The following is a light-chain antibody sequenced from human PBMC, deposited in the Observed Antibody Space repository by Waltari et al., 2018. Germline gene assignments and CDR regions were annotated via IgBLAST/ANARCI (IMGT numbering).Light chain of an antibody. CDR3: QQYGSSIPFT. CDR2: GAS. J-gene: IGKJ3*01. Sequence: EIVLTQSPGTMSLSPGDRATLSCRASQSVTASQVAWYQQKPGQAPRLLIYGASTRATGTPDRCSGTGSGTDFILTISGLEPEDFAVYFCQQYGSSIPFTFGPGTKV. CDR1: QSVTASQ. V-gene: IGKV3-20*01.